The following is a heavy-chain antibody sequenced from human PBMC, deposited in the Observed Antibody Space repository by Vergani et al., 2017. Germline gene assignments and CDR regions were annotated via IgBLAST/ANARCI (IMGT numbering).Heavy chain of an antibody. J-gene: IGHJ4*02. D-gene: IGHD4-17*01. Sequence: QVQLQESGPGLVKPSETLSLTCTVSGGSISSYYWSWIRPPPGKGLELIGEIYYNGSTNYNTSLKSRVTIAVDTSKNQFSLKLSSVTAADQAVYCCARGYGDYYFDYWGQGTLVTVSS. CDR2: IYYNGST. CDR1: GGSISSYY. CDR3: ARGYGDYYFDY. V-gene: IGHV4-59*01.